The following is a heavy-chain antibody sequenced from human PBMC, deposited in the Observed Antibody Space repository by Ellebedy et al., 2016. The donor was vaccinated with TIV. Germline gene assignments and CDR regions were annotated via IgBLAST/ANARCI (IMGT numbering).Heavy chain of an antibody. D-gene: IGHD6-13*01. J-gene: IGHJ2*01. CDR2: IYSGSST. CDR1: GFTVSSNY. V-gene: IGHV3-53*01. Sequence: PGGSLRLSCAASGFTVSSNYMSWVRQAPGKGLEWVSVIYSGSSTYYADSVKGRFIISRDNSKNTLYLQMNSLRAEETAVYYCARGPYSNDWYFDLWGRGTLVTVSS. CDR3: ARGPYSNDWYFDL.